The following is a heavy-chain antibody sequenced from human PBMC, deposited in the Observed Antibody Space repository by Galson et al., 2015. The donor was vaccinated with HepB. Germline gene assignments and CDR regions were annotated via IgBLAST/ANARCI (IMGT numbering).Heavy chain of an antibody. CDR2: IKEDESEK. J-gene: IGHJ4*02. D-gene: IGHD6-13*01. CDR1: GFTFSGYW. Sequence: SLRLSCAAAGFTFSGYWMTWVRQAPGKGLEWVANIKEDESEKYYVDSVKGRFTISRDNAKNSLYLQLNSLRAEDMAVYFCARFAGGGYSTSWYRSGFDYWGQGTLVIVSS. V-gene: IGHV3-7*05. CDR3: ARFAGGGYSTSWYRSGFDY.